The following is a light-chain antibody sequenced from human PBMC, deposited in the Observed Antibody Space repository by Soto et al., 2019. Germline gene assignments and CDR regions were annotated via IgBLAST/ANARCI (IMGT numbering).Light chain of an antibody. CDR1: QSISSY. Sequence: DIQMTQSPSSLSASXXDRVXITCPASQSISSYLNWYQQKPGKAPKXXIYAASSLQSGVPSRFSGSGSGTDFTLIISSLQPEDFATYYCQQSSSIPHTFGPGTKVDIK. V-gene: IGKV1-39*01. J-gene: IGKJ3*01. CDR3: QQSSSIPHT. CDR2: AAS.